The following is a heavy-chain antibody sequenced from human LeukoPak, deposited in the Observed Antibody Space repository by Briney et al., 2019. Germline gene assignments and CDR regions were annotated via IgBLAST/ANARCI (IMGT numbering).Heavy chain of an antibody. V-gene: IGHV3-21*01. Sequence: GGSLRLSCVASGFTFSSYGMNWVRQAPGKGLEWVSSISSSSSYIYYADSVKGRFTISRDNAKNSLYLQMNSLRAEDTAVYYCARHHNSGNQLLLDYYYYYMDVWGKGTTVTVSS. J-gene: IGHJ6*03. CDR1: GFTFSSYG. CDR2: ISSSSSYI. CDR3: ARHHNSGNQLLLDYYYYYMDV. D-gene: IGHD2-2*01.